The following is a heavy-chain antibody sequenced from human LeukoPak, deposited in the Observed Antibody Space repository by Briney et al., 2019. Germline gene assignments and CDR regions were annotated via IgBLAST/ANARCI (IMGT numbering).Heavy chain of an antibody. Sequence: ASVKVSCKASGYTFTSYDINWVRQATGQGLEWMGWMNPNSGNTGYAQKFQGRVTMTRNTSISTAYMELSSLRSEDTAVYYCARDQYCSGGSCYLFWGQGTLVTVSS. D-gene: IGHD2-15*01. V-gene: IGHV1-8*01. CDR1: GYTFTSYD. J-gene: IGHJ4*02. CDR3: ARDQYCSGGSCYLF. CDR2: MNPNSGNT.